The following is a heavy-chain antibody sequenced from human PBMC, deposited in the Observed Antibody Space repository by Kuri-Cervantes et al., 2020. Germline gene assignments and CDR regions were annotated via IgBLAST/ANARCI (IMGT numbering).Heavy chain of an antibody. CDR3: ARGYCSGGNCYLFDYYYYMDV. V-gene: IGHV3-30-3*01. J-gene: IGHJ6*03. D-gene: IGHD2-15*01. Sequence: LSLTCAASGFTFSSYDMHWVRQAPGTGLEWVAVISHDGSNKNYADSVKGRFTISRDSSRNTLYLQINSLRAEDTAVYYCARGYCSGGNCYLFDYYYYMDVWGKGTTVTVSS. CDR2: ISHDGSNK. CDR1: GFTFSSYD.